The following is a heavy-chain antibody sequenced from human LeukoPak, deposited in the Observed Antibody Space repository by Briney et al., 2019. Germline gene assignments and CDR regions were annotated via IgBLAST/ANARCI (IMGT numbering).Heavy chain of an antibody. V-gene: IGHV4-39*07. Sequence: SETLSLTCTVSGGSISSSSYYWGWIRQPPGKGLEWIGSIYYSGSTYYNPSLKSRVTMSVDTSKNQFSLKLSSVTAADTAVYYCARLNWNTTGYFDYWGQGTLVTVSS. CDR3: ARLNWNTTGYFDY. J-gene: IGHJ4*02. CDR1: GGSISSSSYY. CDR2: IYYSGST. D-gene: IGHD1/OR15-1a*01.